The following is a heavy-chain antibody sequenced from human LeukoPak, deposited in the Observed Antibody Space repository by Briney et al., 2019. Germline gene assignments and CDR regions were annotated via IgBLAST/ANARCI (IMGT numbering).Heavy chain of an antibody. CDR1: GGPIRNSY. Sequence: PSETLSLTCTVSGGPIRNSYWSWVRRSAGTGMQWIGRIHGTLGSTNHNPSLKSRVVMSLDTSSNQFSLRLSAMSAADTATYYCARIFDRDIWGQGALVTVSP. CDR2: IHGTLGST. J-gene: IGHJ3*02. CDR3: ARIFDRDI. V-gene: IGHV4-4*07. D-gene: IGHD3-3*01.